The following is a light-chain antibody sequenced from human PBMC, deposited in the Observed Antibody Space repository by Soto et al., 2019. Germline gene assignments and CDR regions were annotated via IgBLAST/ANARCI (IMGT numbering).Light chain of an antibody. V-gene: IGKV3-11*01. J-gene: IGKJ5*01. Sequence: EIVLTQSPATLSLSPGERATLSCRASQSVANYLAWYQQKPGQAPRLLIHDASNRATGISARFSGSGSGTDFSLTISSLEPEDFALYYCQQRTNWPSSTFGQGTRLEIK. CDR3: QQRTNWPSST. CDR2: DAS. CDR1: QSVANY.